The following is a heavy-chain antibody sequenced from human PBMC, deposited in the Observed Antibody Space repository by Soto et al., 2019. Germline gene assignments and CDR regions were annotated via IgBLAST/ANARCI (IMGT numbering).Heavy chain of an antibody. CDR2: INAGNGNT. J-gene: IGHJ5*02. D-gene: IGHD1-7*01. CDR3: ARDITGTTFSWFDP. Sequence: ASVKVSCKASGYTFTSYAMHWVRQAPGQRLEWTGWINAGNGNTKYSQKFQGRVTITRDTSASTAYMELSSLRSEDTAVYYCARDITGTTFSWFDPWGQGTLVTVSS. V-gene: IGHV1-3*01. CDR1: GYTFTSYA.